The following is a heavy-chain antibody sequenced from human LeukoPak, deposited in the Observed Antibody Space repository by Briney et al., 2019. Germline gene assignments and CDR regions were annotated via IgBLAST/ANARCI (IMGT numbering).Heavy chain of an antibody. V-gene: IGHV1-2*02. CDR1: GYTFTSYY. D-gene: IGHD3-22*01. CDR2: INPNSGGT. Sequence: ASVKVSCKASGYTFTSYYMHWVRQAPGQGLEWMGWINPNSGGTNYAQKFQGRVTMTRDTSISTAYMELSRLRSDDTAVYYCARPQRYYYDSPVSGADAFDIWGQGTMVTVSP. J-gene: IGHJ3*02. CDR3: ARPQRYYYDSPVSGADAFDI.